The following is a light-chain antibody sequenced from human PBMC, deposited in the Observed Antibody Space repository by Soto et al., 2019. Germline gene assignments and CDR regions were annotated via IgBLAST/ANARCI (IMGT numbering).Light chain of an antibody. CDR2: DAS. CDR1: QKISGY. V-gene: IGKV3-11*01. CDR3: QQRINLPWT. Sequence: DIVLTQSPATLSLSPGQRATLSCRASQKISGYLAWYQQKPGQAPRLLIYDASNRATGIPVRFSGSGSGTDYTRTVSSLEPEAFAVYSCQQRINLPWTFGQGTKV. J-gene: IGKJ1*01.